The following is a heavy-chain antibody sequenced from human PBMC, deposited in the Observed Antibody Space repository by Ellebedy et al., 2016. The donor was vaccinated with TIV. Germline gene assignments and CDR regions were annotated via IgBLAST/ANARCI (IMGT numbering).Heavy chain of an antibody. Sequence: MPSETLSLTCTVSGGSISSSSHYWGWIRQPPGKGLEWIGEITHSGSTNYNPSLKSRVTISVDTSKNQFSLKLSSVTAADTAVYYCARHVQMEWLLSPVYGMDVWGQGTTVTVSS. CDR3: ARHVQMEWLLSPVYGMDV. D-gene: IGHD3-3*01. V-gene: IGHV4-39*01. CDR2: ITHSGST. J-gene: IGHJ6*02. CDR1: GGSISSSSHY.